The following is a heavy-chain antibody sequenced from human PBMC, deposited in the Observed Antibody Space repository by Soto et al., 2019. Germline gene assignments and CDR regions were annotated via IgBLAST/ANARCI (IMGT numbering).Heavy chain of an antibody. D-gene: IGHD3-10*01. Sequence: SVKVSCKASGGTFSSYTISWVRQAPGQGLEWMGRIIPILGIANYAQKFQGRVTMTRDTSTSTVYMELSSLRSEDTAVYYCASGVAGDNWFDPWGQGTLVTVSS. V-gene: IGHV1-69*02. CDR2: IIPILGIA. CDR1: GGTFSSYT. CDR3: ASGVAGDNWFDP. J-gene: IGHJ5*02.